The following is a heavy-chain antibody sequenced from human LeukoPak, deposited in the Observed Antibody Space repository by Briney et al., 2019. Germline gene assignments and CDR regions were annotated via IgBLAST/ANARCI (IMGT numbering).Heavy chain of an antibody. Sequence: PSETLSLTCTVSGGSISSGDYYWSWIRQPPGKGLEWIGYIYYSGSTYYNPSLKSRVTMSVDTSKNQFSLKLSSVTAADTAVYYCARSPRRAFGGVIVYGMDVWGQGTTVTVSS. CDR3: ARSPRRAFGGVIVYGMDV. V-gene: IGHV4-30-4*01. J-gene: IGHJ6*02. D-gene: IGHD3-16*02. CDR1: GGSISSGDYY. CDR2: IYYSGST.